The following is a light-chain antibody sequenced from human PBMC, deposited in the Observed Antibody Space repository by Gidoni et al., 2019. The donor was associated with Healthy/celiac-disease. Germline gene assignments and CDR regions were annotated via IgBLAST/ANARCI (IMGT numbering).Light chain of an antibody. J-gene: IGLJ2*01. CDR1: RSDVGGYNY. CDR2: EVS. CDR3: SSYAGSNNFVV. V-gene: IGLV2-8*01. Sequence: QSALTQPPSASGAPGQSVTISCTGTRSDVGGYNYVSWYQQHPVKAPKLMIYEVSKRPSGVPDRFSGSKSGNTASLTVSGLQAEEEADYYCSSYAGSNNFVVFGGGTKLTVL.